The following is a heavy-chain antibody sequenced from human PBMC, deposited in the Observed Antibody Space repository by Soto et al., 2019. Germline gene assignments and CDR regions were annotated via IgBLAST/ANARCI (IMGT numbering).Heavy chain of an antibody. Sequence: LRLSCAASGFTFSSYSMSWVRQAPGKGLEWVSSISGGGGGTIYSADSVKGRFTISRDNSKNTLYLQMNSLTVEDTAVYYCAKDSGGSFDYWGQGTLVTVSS. CDR1: GFTFSSYS. V-gene: IGHV3-23*01. CDR3: AKDSGGSFDY. D-gene: IGHD1-26*01. J-gene: IGHJ4*02. CDR2: ISGGGGGTI.